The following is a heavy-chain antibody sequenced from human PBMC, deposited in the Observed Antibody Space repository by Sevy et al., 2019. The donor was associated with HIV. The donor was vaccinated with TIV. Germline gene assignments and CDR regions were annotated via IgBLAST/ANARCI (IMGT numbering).Heavy chain of an antibody. Sequence: GGSLRLSCAASGFSVSSTYMNWVRQAPGKGLEWVSIIYSGGRTYYADSVKGRFTISRDDSKNILSLQMNGLRADDTALYYCARDRGAMIMFGDDTSSYYYYGMDVWGQGTAVTVSS. D-gene: IGHD3-16*01. V-gene: IGHV3-53*01. CDR1: GFSVSSTY. CDR3: ARDRGAMIMFGDDTSSYYYYGMDV. J-gene: IGHJ6*01. CDR2: IYSGGRT.